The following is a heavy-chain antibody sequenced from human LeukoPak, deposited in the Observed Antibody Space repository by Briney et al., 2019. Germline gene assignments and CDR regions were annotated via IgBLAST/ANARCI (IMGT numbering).Heavy chain of an antibody. CDR2: VYYSGRT. J-gene: IGHJ3*02. CDR1: GGSISSSSYY. V-gene: IGHV4-39*01. Sequence: PSETLSLTCTVSGGSISSSSYYWVWVRQPPGKGLEWIGSVYYSGRTYYKSSLKSRVTISGDTSKNQFSLKLNSVTAADTAVYYCARGNHLGPNYYDSSGYPRDAFDIWGQGTMVTVSS. D-gene: IGHD3-22*01. CDR3: ARGNHLGPNYYDSSGYPRDAFDI.